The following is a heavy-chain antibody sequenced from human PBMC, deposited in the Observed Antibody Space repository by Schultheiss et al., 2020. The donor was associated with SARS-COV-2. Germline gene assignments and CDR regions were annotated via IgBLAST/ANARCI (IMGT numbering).Heavy chain of an antibody. CDR3: ARNAGRRYPFDY. CDR1: GFTFSSYA. CDR2: ISGSGGST. J-gene: IGHJ4*02. Sequence: GESLKISCAASGFTFSSYAMHWVRQAPGEGLEWVSAISGSGGSTNYADSVKGRFTISRDNAKNSLYLQMNSLRAEDTALYYCARNAGRRYPFDYWGQGTLVTVSS. D-gene: IGHD1-1*01. V-gene: IGHV3-21*01.